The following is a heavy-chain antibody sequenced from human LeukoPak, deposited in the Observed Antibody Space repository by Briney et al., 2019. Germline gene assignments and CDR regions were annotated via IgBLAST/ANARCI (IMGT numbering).Heavy chain of an antibody. CDR1: GFTFDDYA. J-gene: IGHJ3*02. D-gene: IGHD6-13*01. CDR2: ISWNSGSI. Sequence: GGSLRLSCAASGFTFDDYAMHWVRQAPGKGLEWVSGISWNSGSIGYADSVKGRFTISRDNAKNSLYLQMNSLRAEDTAVYYCARVRGSWDDAFDIWGQGTMVTVSS. V-gene: IGHV3-9*01. CDR3: ARVRGSWDDAFDI.